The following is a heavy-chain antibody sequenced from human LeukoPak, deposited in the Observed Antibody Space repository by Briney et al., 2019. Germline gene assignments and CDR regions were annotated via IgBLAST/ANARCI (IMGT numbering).Heavy chain of an antibody. Sequence: SETLSLTCTVSGGSISSYYWSWIRQPAGKGLEWIGRIYTSGSTNYNPSLKSRVTMSVDTSKNQFSLKLSSVTAADTAVYYCARDIGYCSSTSCFWFDPWGQGTLVTVSS. CDR3: ARDIGYCSSTSCFWFDP. CDR1: GGSISSYY. D-gene: IGHD2-2*01. J-gene: IGHJ5*02. CDR2: IYTSGST. V-gene: IGHV4-4*07.